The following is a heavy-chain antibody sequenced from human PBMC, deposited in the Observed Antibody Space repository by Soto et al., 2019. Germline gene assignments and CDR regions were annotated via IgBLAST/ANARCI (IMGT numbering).Heavy chain of an antibody. D-gene: IGHD3-10*01. Sequence: QVQLVQSGAEVKKPGASVKVSCKASGYTFTSYDINWVRQATGQGLEWMGWMNPNSGNTGYAQKFQGRVTMSRNTSISTAYMGLSSLRSEDTAVYYCAIMFRGGIAAYYYYYYMDVWGKGTTVTVSS. V-gene: IGHV1-8*01. CDR3: AIMFRGGIAAYYYYYYMDV. J-gene: IGHJ6*03. CDR1: GYTFTSYD. CDR2: MNPNSGNT.